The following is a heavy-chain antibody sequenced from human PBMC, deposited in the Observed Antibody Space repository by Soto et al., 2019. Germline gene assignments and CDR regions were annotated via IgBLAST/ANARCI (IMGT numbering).Heavy chain of an antibody. Sequence: GASVKVSCKASGYTFTSYDINWVRQATGQGLEWMGWMNPNSGNTGYAQKFQGRVTMTRNTSISTAYMELSSLRSEDTAVYYCARGSKVVVVPAHHYYYTDVWGKGTTVTVSS. CDR2: MNPNSGNT. J-gene: IGHJ6*03. CDR1: GYTFTSYD. D-gene: IGHD2-2*01. CDR3: ARGSKVVVVPAHHYYYTDV. V-gene: IGHV1-8*01.